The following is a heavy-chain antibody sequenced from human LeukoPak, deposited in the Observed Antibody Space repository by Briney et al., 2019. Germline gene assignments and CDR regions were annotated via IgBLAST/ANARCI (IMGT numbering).Heavy chain of an antibody. V-gene: IGHV3-23*01. CDR2: IRGSGGGT. D-gene: IGHD4-17*01. J-gene: IGHJ3*02. CDR3: ARDPNGDYIGAFDM. CDR1: GFIFSNYA. Sequence: GSLRLSCAASGFIFSNYAFMWLRQSPGKGLEWVSAIRGSGGGTFYADSVKGRFTISRDNSKNTLYLQMNGLRAEDTAVYYCARDPNGDYIGAFDMWGRGTLVTVSS.